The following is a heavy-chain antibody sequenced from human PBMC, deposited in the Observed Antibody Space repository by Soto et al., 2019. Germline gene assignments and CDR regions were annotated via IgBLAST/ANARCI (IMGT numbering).Heavy chain of an antibody. J-gene: IGHJ4*02. CDR2: ISYDGSNK. CDR1: GFTFSSYA. V-gene: IGHV3-30-3*01. D-gene: IGHD5-12*01. Sequence: PGGSLRLSCAASGFTFSSYAMHWVRQAPGKGLEWVAVISYDGSNKYYADSVKGRFTISRDNSKNTLYLQMNSLRAEDTAVYYSARRNFKMATTRFDYWGQRTLVTVSS. CDR3: ARRNFKMATTRFDY.